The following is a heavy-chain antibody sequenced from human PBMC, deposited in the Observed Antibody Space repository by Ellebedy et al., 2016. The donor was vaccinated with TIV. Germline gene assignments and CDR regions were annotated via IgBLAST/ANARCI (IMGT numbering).Heavy chain of an antibody. J-gene: IGHJ4*02. V-gene: IGHV3-30*03. CDR3: ARGKSGTYIHHAFDY. CDR2: ISYDGSNK. CDR1: GFTFSSYG. D-gene: IGHD1-14*01. Sequence: PGGSLRLSCAASGFTFSSYGMHWVRQAPGKGLEWVAVISYDGSNKYYADSVKGRFTISRDNSKNTLYLQMNSLRAEDTAVYYCARGKSGTYIHHAFDYWGQGILVTVSS.